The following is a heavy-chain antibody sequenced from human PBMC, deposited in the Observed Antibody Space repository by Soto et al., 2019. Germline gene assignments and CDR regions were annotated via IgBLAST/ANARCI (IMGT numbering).Heavy chain of an antibody. CDR3: TKGPNWNYYYYGVDV. CDR1: GDSVSNYC. V-gene: IGHV4-4*07. J-gene: IGHJ6*02. Sequence: SETLSLTCTFSGDSVSNYCLSLIRQPAGRGLEWIGRVYSSGATNYNPSLNGRVTMSVDTSRNQFSLRLSSVTAADTAIYYCTKGPNWNYYYYGVDVWGQGTAVTVSS. D-gene: IGHD1-20*01. CDR2: VYSSGAT.